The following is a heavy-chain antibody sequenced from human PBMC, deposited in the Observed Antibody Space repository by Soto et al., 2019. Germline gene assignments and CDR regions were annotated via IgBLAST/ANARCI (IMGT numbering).Heavy chain of an antibody. J-gene: IGHJ4*02. Sequence: ASVKVSCKASGYSFTSLDINWVRQTAGPGLEWMGWMEPSTGRTGYAQKFQGRVTMTRDTSINTAYMELTTLTSDDTAFYYCARGVSAGVDYWGQGTLFTVSS. CDR2: MEPSTGRT. CDR3: ARGVSAGVDY. V-gene: IGHV1-8*01. CDR1: GYSFTSLD. D-gene: IGHD1-26*01.